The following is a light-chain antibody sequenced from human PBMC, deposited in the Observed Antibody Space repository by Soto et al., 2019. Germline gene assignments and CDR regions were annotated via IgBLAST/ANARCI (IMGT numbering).Light chain of an antibody. CDR2: DTS. Sequence: EIVLTQSPGTLSLSPGEGATLSCRASQSVNSNYLAWYQQKPGQAPTVLIFDTSRRATGVPVRFSGSGSETDFTLTITRLEPEDFAMHYCQQYSSSRTFGQGTKVDIK. CDR1: QSVNSNY. CDR3: QQYSSSRT. J-gene: IGKJ1*01. V-gene: IGKV3-20*01.